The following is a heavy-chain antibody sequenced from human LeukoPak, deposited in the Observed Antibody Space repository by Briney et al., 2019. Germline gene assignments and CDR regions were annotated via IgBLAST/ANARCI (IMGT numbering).Heavy chain of an antibody. Sequence: SETLSLTCTVSGGSISSYYWSWIRQPPGKGLEWIGYIYYSGSTNYNPSLKSRVTISVDTSKNQFSLKLSSVTAADTAVYYCAGGVYVFGGGVEYYFDYWGQETLVTVSS. J-gene: IGHJ4*02. V-gene: IGHV4-59*01. CDR1: GGSISSYY. D-gene: IGHD3-3*01. CDR2: IYYSGST. CDR3: AGGVYVFGGGVEYYFDY.